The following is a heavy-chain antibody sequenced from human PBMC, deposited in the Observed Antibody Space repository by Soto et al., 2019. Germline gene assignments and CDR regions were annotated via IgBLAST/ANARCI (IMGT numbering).Heavy chain of an antibody. CDR1: GFSLTTTGVG. CDR2: ISWDNEK. Sequence: QITLKESGPTLVKPTQTLTLTCTFSGFSLTTTGVGVGWIRQPPGKALEWLALISWDNEKRYSPSLKSRLTTPKDTSKTQVALTMTNMESVDTGTYYFEHSPQLAPTIPLVHGFGPWGQGTLVTSPQ. V-gene: IGHV2-5*02. CDR3: EHSPQLAPTIPLVHGFGP. J-gene: IGHJ5*02. D-gene: IGHD3-10*01.